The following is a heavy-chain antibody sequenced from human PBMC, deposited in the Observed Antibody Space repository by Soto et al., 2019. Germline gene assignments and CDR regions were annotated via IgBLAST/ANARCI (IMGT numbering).Heavy chain of an antibody. CDR1: EFAFSSYW. Sequence: EVQLVESGGGLVQPGGSLTLSCAASEFAFSSYWMTWVRQAPGKGLEWVANIRKDGSQRSYLDSVRGRFTISRDNSKNSLYLQMNSLRAEDTALYFCARDVSPGSSGLYFDAVDMWGQGTMVTVSS. V-gene: IGHV3-7*05. D-gene: IGHD6-25*01. CDR3: ARDVSPGSSGLYFDAVDM. J-gene: IGHJ3*02. CDR2: IRKDGSQR.